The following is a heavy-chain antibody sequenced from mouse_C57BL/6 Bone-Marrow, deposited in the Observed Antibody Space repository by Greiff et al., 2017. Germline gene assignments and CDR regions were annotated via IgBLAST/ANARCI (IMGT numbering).Heavy chain of an antibody. J-gene: IGHJ3*01. V-gene: IGHV1-59*01. Sequence: QVQLQQPGAELVRPGTSVKLSCKASGYTFTSYWMHWVKQRPGQGLEWIGVIDPSDSYTNYNQKFKGKATLTVDTSSSTAYMQLSSLTSEDSAVYYCAGGTAQATDWFAYGGQGTLVTVSA. CDR2: IDPSDSYT. CDR1: GYTFTSYW. CDR3: AGGTAQATDWFAY. D-gene: IGHD3-2*02.